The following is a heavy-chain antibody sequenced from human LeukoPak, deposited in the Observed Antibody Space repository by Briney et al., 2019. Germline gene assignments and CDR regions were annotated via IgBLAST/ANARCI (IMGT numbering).Heavy chain of an antibody. Sequence: ASVKVSCKASGGTFSSYAISWVRQAPGQGLEWMGWISAYNGNTNYAQKLQGRVTMTTDTSTSTAYMELRSLRSDDTAVYYCARDRRITMVRGVLYYMDVWGKGTTVTISS. D-gene: IGHD3-10*01. J-gene: IGHJ6*03. CDR2: ISAYNGNT. V-gene: IGHV1-18*01. CDR1: GGTFSSYA. CDR3: ARDRRITMVRGVLYYMDV.